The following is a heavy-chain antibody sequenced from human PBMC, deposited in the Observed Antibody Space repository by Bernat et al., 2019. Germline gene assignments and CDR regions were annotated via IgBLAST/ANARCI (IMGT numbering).Heavy chain of an antibody. CDR1: GFSLSTSGVG. CDR3: AHRRQYYDQAIWFGGLFWVPAYDY. V-gene: IGHV2-5*02. CDR2: IYWDDDK. Sequence: QITLKESGPTLVKPTQTLTLTCTFSGFSLSTSGVGVGWIRQPPGKALEWLALIYWDDDKRYSPSLKSRLTITKDTSKNQVVLTMTNMDPVDTATYYCAHRRQYYDQAIWFGGLFWVPAYDYWGQGTLVTVSS. J-gene: IGHJ4*02. D-gene: IGHD3-10*01.